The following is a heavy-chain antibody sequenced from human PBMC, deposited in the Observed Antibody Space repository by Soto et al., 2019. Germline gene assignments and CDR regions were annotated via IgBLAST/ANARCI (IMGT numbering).Heavy chain of an antibody. Sequence: QVQLQESGPRLVKLSETLSLPCTDSGGSITSNYWSWIRQPPGKGLEWIGYIYYSGTTNYNPSLKSRVTISVDTSRIQFSLRLSSVTAAYTAVYYCASAPMTTMDSFHIWGQGTVVNVSS. V-gene: IGHV4-59*08. D-gene: IGHD4-17*01. CDR2: IYYSGTT. CDR3: ASAPMTTMDSFHI. J-gene: IGHJ3*02. CDR1: GGSITSNY.